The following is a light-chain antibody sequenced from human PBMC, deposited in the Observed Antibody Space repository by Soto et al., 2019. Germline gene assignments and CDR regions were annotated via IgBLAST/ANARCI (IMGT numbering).Light chain of an antibody. J-gene: IGLJ1*01. Sequence: QSALTQPPSASGAPGQSVTISCTGSSSDVGGYSYVSWYQQHPGKAPKLMIYEVTKRPSGVPDRFSASKSGNTASLTVSGRQAEDEADYYCSSYAGSNNFVFGTGTKLTVL. CDR2: EVT. V-gene: IGLV2-8*01. CDR1: SSDVGGYSY. CDR3: SSYAGSNNFV.